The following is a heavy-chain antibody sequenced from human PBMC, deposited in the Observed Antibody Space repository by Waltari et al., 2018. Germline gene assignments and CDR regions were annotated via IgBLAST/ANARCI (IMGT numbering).Heavy chain of an antibody. J-gene: IGHJ6*02. CDR3: ARDQGIAAAPSYGMDV. V-gene: IGHV3-7*01. CDR1: GFTFSSYW. CDR2: IKQDGSEK. D-gene: IGHD6-13*01. Sequence: EVQLVESGGGLVQPGGSLRLSCAASGFTFSSYWMSWVRQAPGKGLEWVANIKQDGSEKYYVDSVKGRFTISRDNAKNSLYLQMNSLRAEDTAVYYCARDQGIAAAPSYGMDVWGQGTTVTVSS.